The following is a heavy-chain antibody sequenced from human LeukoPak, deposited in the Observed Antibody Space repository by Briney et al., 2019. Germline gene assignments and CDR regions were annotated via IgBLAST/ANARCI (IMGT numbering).Heavy chain of an antibody. V-gene: IGHV7-4-1*02. CDR2: INTNTGNP. Sequence: ASVKVSCKASGYTFTSYAMNWVRQAPGQGLEWMGWINTNTGNPTYAQGFTGRFVFSLDTSVSTAYLQISSLKAEDTAVYYCARGFPYYDILTGYYPPPDYWGQGTLVTVSS. CDR1: GYTFTSYA. J-gene: IGHJ4*02. D-gene: IGHD3-9*01. CDR3: ARGFPYYDILTGYYPPPDY.